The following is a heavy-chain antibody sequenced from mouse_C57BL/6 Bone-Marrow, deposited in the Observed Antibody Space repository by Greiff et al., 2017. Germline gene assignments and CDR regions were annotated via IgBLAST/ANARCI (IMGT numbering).Heavy chain of an antibody. CDR1: GYTFTDHT. D-gene: IGHD2-4*01. CDR3: ALYYDYDGETWFAY. V-gene: IGHV1-78*01. CDR2: IYPRDGST. Sequence: VQLQQSDAELVKPGASVKISCKVSGYTFTDHTIHWMKQRPEQGLEWIGYIYPRDGSTKYNEKFTGKATLTADKSSSTAYVQRNSLTSEDSAVYFCALYYDYDGETWFAYWGQGTLVTVSA. J-gene: IGHJ3*01.